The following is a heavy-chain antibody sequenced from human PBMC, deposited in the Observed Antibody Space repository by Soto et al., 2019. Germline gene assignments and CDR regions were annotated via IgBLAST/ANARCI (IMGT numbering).Heavy chain of an antibody. Sequence: PGGSLRLSCVASGLTVSNNYMSWVRKAPGRGLEWVSAISNTGSTYYAGSVKGRSTISRDSSTNTLYLEVNSLRADDTAVYYCAKVNVVVVAATFEYEYYFDYWGQGTLVTVSS. CDR3: AKVNVVVVAATFEYEYYFDY. V-gene: IGHV3-53*01. J-gene: IGHJ4*02. CDR2: ISNTGST. D-gene: IGHD2-15*01. CDR1: GLTVSNNY.